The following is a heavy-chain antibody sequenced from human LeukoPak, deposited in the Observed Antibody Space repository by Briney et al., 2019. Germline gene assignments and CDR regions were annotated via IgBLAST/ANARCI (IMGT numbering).Heavy chain of an antibody. Sequence: GRSLRLSCAASGFTFNTYGMHWVRQTPGKGLEWVAFIWYDGSKKYYADSVKGRFTTSRDNSKSTLYLQMNSLRAEDTAVYHCARATGELRTYYFDYWGQGTLVTVSS. D-gene: IGHD1-7*01. CDR1: GFTFNTYG. J-gene: IGHJ4*02. V-gene: IGHV3-33*01. CDR2: IWYDGSKK. CDR3: ARATGELRTYYFDY.